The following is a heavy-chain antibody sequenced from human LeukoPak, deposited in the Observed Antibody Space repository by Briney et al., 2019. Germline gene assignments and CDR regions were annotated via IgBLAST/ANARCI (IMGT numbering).Heavy chain of an antibody. CDR1: GYTFTGYY. CDR3: AREEWLRFPALISGWFDP. J-gene: IGHJ5*02. D-gene: IGHD5-12*01. CDR2: INPNSGGT. Sequence: ASVKVSCKASGYTFTGYYMHWVRQAPGQGLEWMGWINPNSGGTNYAQKFQGRVTMTRDTSISTAYMELSRLRFDDTAVYYCAREEWLRFPALISGWFDPWGQGTLVTVSS. V-gene: IGHV1-2*02.